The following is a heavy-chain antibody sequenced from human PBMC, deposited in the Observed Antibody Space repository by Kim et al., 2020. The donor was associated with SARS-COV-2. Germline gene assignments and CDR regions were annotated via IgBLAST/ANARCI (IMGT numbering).Heavy chain of an antibody. CDR3: ARRGLGGIAARLATGYFQ. J-gene: IGHJ1*01. Sequence: SETLSLTCTVSGGSISSYYWSWIRQPPGKGLEWIGYMYYSGSTNYNPSLKSRVTISVDTSKNQFSLKLSSVTAADTAVYYCARRGLGGIAARLATGYFQ. CDR1: GGSISSYY. CDR2: MYYSGST. V-gene: IGHV4-59*08. D-gene: IGHD6-6*01.